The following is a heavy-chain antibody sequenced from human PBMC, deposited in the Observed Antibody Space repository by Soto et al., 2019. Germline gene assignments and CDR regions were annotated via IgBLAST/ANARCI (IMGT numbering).Heavy chain of an antibody. V-gene: IGHV4-39*01. J-gene: IGHJ4*02. D-gene: IGHD2-15*01. CDR1: GGSISSSSYY. CDR2: IYYSGST. CDR3: ARRVVVVVAATTWDY. Sequence: QLQLQESGPGLVKPSETLSLTCTVSGGSISSSSYYWGWIRQPPGKGLEWIGSIYYSGSTYYNPSLKSRVTISVDTSKNQFSLKLSSVTAADTAVYYCARRVVVVVAATTWDYWGQGTLVTVSS.